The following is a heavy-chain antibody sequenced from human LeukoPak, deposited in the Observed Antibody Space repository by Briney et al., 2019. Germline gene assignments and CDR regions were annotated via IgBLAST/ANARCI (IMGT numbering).Heavy chain of an antibody. V-gene: IGHV1-2*02. CDR3: ARDNADGYNADY. CDR1: GYTFTGYY. J-gene: IGHJ4*02. Sequence: ASMKVSCKASGYTFTGYYMHWVRQAPGQGLEWMGWINPNSGGTNYAQKFQGRVTMTRDTSISTAYMELSRLRSDDTAVYYCARDNADGYNADYWGQGTLVTVSS. CDR2: INPNSGGT. D-gene: IGHD5-24*01.